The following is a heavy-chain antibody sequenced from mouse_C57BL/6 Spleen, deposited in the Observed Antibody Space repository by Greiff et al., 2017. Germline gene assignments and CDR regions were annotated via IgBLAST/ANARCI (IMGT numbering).Heavy chain of an antibody. CDR1: GFTFSDYG. CDR2: ISSGSSTI. CDR3: SKFHDCGSEYDLDY. Sequence: EVKLVESGGGLVKPGGSLTLSCAASGFTFSDYGMHWVRQAPEKGLEWVAYISSGSSTIYYADTVKGRFTIARDNAQNTLFLQMTSLRSEDTSMYYWSKFHDCGSEYDLDYWGQGTSVTVSS. J-gene: IGHJ4*01. V-gene: IGHV5-17*01. D-gene: IGHD2-4*01.